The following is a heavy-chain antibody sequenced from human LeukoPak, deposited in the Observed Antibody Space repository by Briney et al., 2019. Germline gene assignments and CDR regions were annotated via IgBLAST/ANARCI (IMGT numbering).Heavy chain of an antibody. J-gene: IGHJ5*02. CDR2: IYSGGST. D-gene: IGHD6-6*01. V-gene: IGHV3-66*01. CDR3: AREGPHRRNKYSLNWFDP. Sequence: PGGSLRLSCAASGFTVSSNYMSWVRQAPGKGLEWVSVIYSGGSTYYADSVKGRFTISRDDSKNTLYLQMNSLRAEDTAVYYCAREGPHRRNKYSLNWFDPWGQGTLVTVSS. CDR1: GFTVSSNY.